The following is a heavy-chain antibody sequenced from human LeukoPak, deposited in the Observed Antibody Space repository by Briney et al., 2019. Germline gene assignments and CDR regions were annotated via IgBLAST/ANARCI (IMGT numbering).Heavy chain of an antibody. V-gene: IGHV1-69*04. CDR2: IIPILGIA. J-gene: IGHJ4*02. Sequence: SVKVSCKASGGTFTSYTISWVRQAPEQGLEWIGRIIPILGIANYAQKFQGRVTITADKSTSTAYMELSSLRSEDTAVYYCAREIFGYSYGTDYWGQGTLVTVSS. D-gene: IGHD5-18*01. CDR1: GGTFTSYT. CDR3: AREIFGYSYGTDY.